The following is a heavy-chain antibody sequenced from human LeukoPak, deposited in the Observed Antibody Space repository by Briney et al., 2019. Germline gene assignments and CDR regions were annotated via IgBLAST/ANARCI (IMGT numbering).Heavy chain of an antibody. Sequence: SVKVSCKASGGTFSSYAISWVRQAPGQGLEWMGGIIPIFGTANYAQKFQGRVTITADESTSTAYMELSSLRSEDTAVYYCAREPYCSSTSCYTDWFDPWGQGTLVTVSS. CDR2: IIPIFGTA. J-gene: IGHJ5*02. V-gene: IGHV1-69*01. CDR1: GGTFSSYA. D-gene: IGHD2-2*02. CDR3: AREPYCSSTSCYTDWFDP.